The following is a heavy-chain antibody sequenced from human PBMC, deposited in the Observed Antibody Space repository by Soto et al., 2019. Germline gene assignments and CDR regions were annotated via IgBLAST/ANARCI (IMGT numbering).Heavy chain of an antibody. V-gene: IGHV4-39*02. CDR2: IYYSGST. Sequence: SETLSLTCTVSGGSISSSSYYWGWIRQPPGKGLEWIGSIYYSGSTYYNPSLKSRVTISVDTSKNQFSLKLTSVSAADTAVYFCAREERKGIISWFDPWGQGTPVTVSS. D-gene: IGHD2-21*01. CDR1: GGSISSSSYY. CDR3: AREERKGIISWFDP. J-gene: IGHJ5*02.